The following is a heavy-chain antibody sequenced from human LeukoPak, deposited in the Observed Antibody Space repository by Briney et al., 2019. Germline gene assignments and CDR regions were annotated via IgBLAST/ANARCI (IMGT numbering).Heavy chain of an antibody. Sequence: GGSLRLSCAASGFTFGSPPISWVRQAPGKGLEWVANIKQDGNERHYVDSVKGRFTISSDNAKNSVYLQMNSLRVEDTAVYYCAREGWYCFDYWGQGTLVTVSS. D-gene: IGHD6-19*01. V-gene: IGHV3-7*01. CDR2: IKQDGNER. CDR3: AREGWYCFDY. CDR1: GFTFGSPP. J-gene: IGHJ4*02.